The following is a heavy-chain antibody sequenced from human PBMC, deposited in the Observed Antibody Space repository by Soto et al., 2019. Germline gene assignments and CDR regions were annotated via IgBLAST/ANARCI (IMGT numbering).Heavy chain of an antibody. Sequence: EVQLVESGGGLVQPGRSLRLSCAASGFTFDDYAMHWVRQAPGKGLEWVSGISWNSGSIGYADSVKGRVTISRDNAKNSLYLQMNSLRAEDTALFYCGLGGYLYGMDVWGQGTTVTVSS. D-gene: IGHD6-13*01. CDR2: ISWNSGSI. V-gene: IGHV3-9*01. CDR3: GLGGYLYGMDV. J-gene: IGHJ6*02. CDR1: GFTFDDYA.